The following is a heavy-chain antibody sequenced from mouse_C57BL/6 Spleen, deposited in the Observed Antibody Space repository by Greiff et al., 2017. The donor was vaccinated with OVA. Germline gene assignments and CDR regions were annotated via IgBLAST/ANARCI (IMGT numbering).Heavy chain of an antibody. V-gene: IGHV5-4*03. D-gene: IGHD1-1*01. CDR1: GFTFSSYA. J-gene: IGHJ1*03. CDR3: ARRYYGSRGYFDV. CDR2: ISDGGSYT. Sequence: EVKVEESGGGLVKPGGSLKLSCAASGFTFSSYAMSWVRQTPEKRLEWVATISDGGSYTYYPDNVKGRFTISRDNAKNNLYLQMSHLKSEDTAMYYCARRYYGSRGYFDVWGTGTTVTVSS.